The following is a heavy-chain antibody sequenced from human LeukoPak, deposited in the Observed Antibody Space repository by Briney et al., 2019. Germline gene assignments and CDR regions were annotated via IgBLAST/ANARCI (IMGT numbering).Heavy chain of an antibody. V-gene: IGHV3-23*01. D-gene: IGHD3-22*01. Sequence: GGSLRLSCAASGFTFRSYGMSWVRQAPGKGLEWVSGISGSGGRTFYADSVKGRFTISRDKSKNTLYLQMNSLRAEDTAVYYCAKDDYYDRSGYLYYFDYWGQGTLVTVS. J-gene: IGHJ4*02. CDR3: AKDDYYDRSGYLYYFDY. CDR2: ISGSGGRT. CDR1: GFTFRSYG.